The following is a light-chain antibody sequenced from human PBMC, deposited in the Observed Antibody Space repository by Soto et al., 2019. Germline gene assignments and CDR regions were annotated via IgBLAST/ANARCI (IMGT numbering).Light chain of an antibody. V-gene: IGKV3-11*01. J-gene: IGKJ2*01. CDR3: QQRTNWPPYT. CDR2: DAA. CDR1: QSVATY. Sequence: EIVLTQSPATLSLSPGERATLSCRASQSVATYIAWYQQKPGQAPRLLIYDAANRATGIPARFSGSGSGTDFTLTISSLEPEDFAVYYCQQRTNWPPYTFGQGTKLESK.